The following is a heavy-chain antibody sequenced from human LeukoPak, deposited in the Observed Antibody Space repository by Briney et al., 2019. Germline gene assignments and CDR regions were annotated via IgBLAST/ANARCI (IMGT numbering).Heavy chain of an antibody. CDR3: AKESYRGYPFDY. CDR1: GFTFSSYG. CDR2: ISYDGSNK. Sequence: GRSLRLSCAASGFTFSSYGMHWVRQAPGKGLEWVAVISYDGSNKYYADSVEGRFTISRDNSKNTLYLQMNSLRAEDTAVYYCAKESYRGYPFDYWGQGTLVTVSS. D-gene: IGHD6-25*01. J-gene: IGHJ4*02. V-gene: IGHV3-30*18.